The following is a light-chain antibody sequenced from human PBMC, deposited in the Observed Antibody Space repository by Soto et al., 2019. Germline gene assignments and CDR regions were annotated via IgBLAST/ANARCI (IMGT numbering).Light chain of an antibody. CDR3: QQYNNWPPVT. V-gene: IGKV3D-15*01. CDR2: SVS. Sequence: EIVLTQSPGTLSLSPGERATLSCRASHSVSNSLAWYQQKPGQTPRLLVHSVSTRAIGIPDRFSGSGSGTDFTLTISRLEPEDFAVYYCQQYNNWPPVTFGQGTKLEIK. J-gene: IGKJ2*01. CDR1: HSVSNS.